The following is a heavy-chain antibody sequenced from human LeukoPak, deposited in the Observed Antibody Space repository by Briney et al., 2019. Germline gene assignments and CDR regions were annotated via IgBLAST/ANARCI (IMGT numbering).Heavy chain of an antibody. CDR1: GFTFSSYA. CDR3: AKGVIGNIAVAGTLFDY. J-gene: IGHJ4*02. CDR2: ISGSGGST. V-gene: IGHV3-23*01. Sequence: GGSLRLSCAASGFTFSSYAMSWVRQAPGKGLEWVSAISGSGGSTYYADSVKGRFTISRDNSKNTLYLQMNSLRAEDTAVYHCAKGVIGNIAVAGTLFDYWGQGTLVTVSS. D-gene: IGHD6-19*01.